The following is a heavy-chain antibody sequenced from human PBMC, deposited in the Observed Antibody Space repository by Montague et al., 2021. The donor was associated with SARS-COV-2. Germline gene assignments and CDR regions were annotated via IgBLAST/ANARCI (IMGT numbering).Heavy chain of an antibody. CDR3: TQERGPGRTTWHYFDY. Sequence: CAISGDSVSSNIAAWNWIRQSPSRGLEWLGRTYYRSKWCNDYAVSVGSRITISPDTSKNQFSLQLNSVTPENTAVYYCTQERGPGRTTWHYFDYWGQGTLVTVSS. CDR1: GDSVSSNIAA. D-gene: IGHD1-14*01. CDR2: TYYRSKWCN. V-gene: IGHV6-1*01. J-gene: IGHJ4*02.